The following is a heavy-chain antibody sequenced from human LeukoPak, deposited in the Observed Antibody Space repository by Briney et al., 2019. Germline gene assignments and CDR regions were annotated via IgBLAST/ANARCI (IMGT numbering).Heavy chain of an antibody. D-gene: IGHD1-26*01. Sequence: SETLSLTCTVSGGSISNTNYYWIWIRQPPGKGLECIGYIYYSGSTYYNPSLKSRVTISVDTSTNQFSLKLSSVTAADTAVYYCARAGGVGATGVTAFDIWGQGTMVTVSS. J-gene: IGHJ3*02. CDR2: IYYSGST. CDR3: ARAGGVGATGVTAFDI. CDR1: GGSISNTNYY. V-gene: IGHV4-30-4*08.